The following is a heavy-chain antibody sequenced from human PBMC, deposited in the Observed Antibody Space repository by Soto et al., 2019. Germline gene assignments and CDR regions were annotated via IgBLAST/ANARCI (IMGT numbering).Heavy chain of an antibody. V-gene: IGHV4-30-2*01. Sequence: PSETLSLTCAVSGASISSGGYSWTWIRQPPGKPLEWIGYISHTGSSSYNPSLNGRVTLSVDRSKNQFSLRVNSVTAADTAVYYCARGSTWDLSLYKYFDPWGQGTLVTVSS. CDR1: GASISSGGYS. J-gene: IGHJ5*02. CDR2: ISHTGSS. CDR3: ARGSTWDLSLYKYFDP. D-gene: IGHD3-16*02.